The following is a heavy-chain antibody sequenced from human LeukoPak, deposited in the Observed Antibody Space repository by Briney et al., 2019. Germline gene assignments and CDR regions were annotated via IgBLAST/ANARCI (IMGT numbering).Heavy chain of an antibody. D-gene: IGHD4-17*01. Sequence: PSETLSLTCAVYGGSFSGYYWSWIRQPPGKGLEWIGEINHSGSTNYNPSLKSRVTISVDTSKNQFSLTLSSVTAADTAVYYCARAMTTVTTRWGQADYWGQGTLVTVSS. CDR2: INHSGST. J-gene: IGHJ4*02. V-gene: IGHV4-34*01. CDR1: GGSFSGYY. CDR3: ARAMTTVTTRWGQADY.